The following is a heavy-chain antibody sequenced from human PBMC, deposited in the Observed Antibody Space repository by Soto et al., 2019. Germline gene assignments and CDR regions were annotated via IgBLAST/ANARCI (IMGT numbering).Heavy chain of an antibody. J-gene: IGHJ5*02. Sequence: QVQLQESGPGLVKPSQTLSLTCTVSGGSISSGGYYWSWIRQHPGKGLAWIGYIYYSGSTYYNPSLKSRVTISVDTSKNQFSLKLSSVTAADTAVYYCARVRRYCSSTSCPWFDPWGQGTLVTVSS. V-gene: IGHV4-31*03. CDR3: ARVRRYCSSTSCPWFDP. CDR1: GGSISSGGYY. D-gene: IGHD2-2*01. CDR2: IYYSGST.